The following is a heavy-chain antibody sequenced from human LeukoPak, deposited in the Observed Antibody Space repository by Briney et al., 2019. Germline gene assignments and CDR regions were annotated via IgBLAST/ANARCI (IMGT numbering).Heavy chain of an antibody. CDR3: ARDAGTWNHDYYMDV. V-gene: IGHV1-18*01. J-gene: IGHJ6*03. Sequence: ASVKVSCKASGYTFTSRGFSWVRHAPGQGLEWMGWISAYNGYTNYAQKLQGRVTMTTDTSTSTAYMELRSLRSDDTAVYYCARDAGTWNHDYYMDVWGKGTTVTVSS. CDR1: GYTFTSRG. D-gene: IGHD1-14*01. CDR2: ISAYNGYT.